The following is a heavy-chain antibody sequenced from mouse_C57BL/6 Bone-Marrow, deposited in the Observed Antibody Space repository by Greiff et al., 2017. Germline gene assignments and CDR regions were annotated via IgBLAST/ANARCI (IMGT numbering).Heavy chain of an antibody. CDR1: GFTFSSYG. V-gene: IGHV5-6*01. CDR2: ISSGGSYT. Sequence: EVMLVESGGDLVKPGGSLKLSCAASGFTFSSYGMSWVRQTPDKRLEWVATISSGGSYTDYPDSVKGRFTISRDNAKNTLYLQMSRLKSEATAMYYCARAWYYFDYWGQGTTLTVSS. CDR3: ARAWYYFDY. J-gene: IGHJ2*01.